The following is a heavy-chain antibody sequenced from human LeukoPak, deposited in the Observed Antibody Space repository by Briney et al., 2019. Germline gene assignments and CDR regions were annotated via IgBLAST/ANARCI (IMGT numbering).Heavy chain of an antibody. CDR1: GFTFSDYY. D-gene: IGHD3-22*01. Sequence: GGSLRLSCAASGFTFSDYYMSWIRQAPGKGLEWVSYISSSGSTIYYADSVKGRFTISRDNAKKSLYLQMNSLRAEDTAVYYCARLRYYYDSSGYRHNWFDPWGQGTLVTVSS. J-gene: IGHJ5*02. CDR2: ISSSGSTI. V-gene: IGHV3-11*01. CDR3: ARLRYYYDSSGYRHNWFDP.